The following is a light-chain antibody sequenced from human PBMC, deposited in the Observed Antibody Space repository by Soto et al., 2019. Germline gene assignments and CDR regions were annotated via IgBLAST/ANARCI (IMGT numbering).Light chain of an antibody. CDR2: GNS. Sequence: QSVLTQPPSVSGAPGQRVTISCTGSGSNIGAGYDVHWYQQLPGTAPKLLIYGNSNRPSGVPDRFSGSKSGTSASLAITGLRAEDEADYYCQSYDSSLSGSGVFGGGTKLTVL. V-gene: IGLV1-40*01. CDR1: GSNIGAGYD. J-gene: IGLJ3*02. CDR3: QSYDSSLSGSGV.